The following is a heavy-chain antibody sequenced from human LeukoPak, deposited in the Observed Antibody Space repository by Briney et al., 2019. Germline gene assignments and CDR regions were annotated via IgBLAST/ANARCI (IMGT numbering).Heavy chain of an antibody. V-gene: IGHV3-30*18. J-gene: IGHJ4*02. Sequence: PGGSPRLSCAASGFPFTTFGMHWVRQAPGRGLEWVAAIAYDGSVKYYPDSVKGRLTISRDNSKNTLYLQMNSLRAEDTAVYYCAKDRTVVGATSFDYWGLGTLVTVSS. CDR3: AKDRTVVGATSFDY. CDR1: GFPFTTFG. CDR2: IAYDGSVK. D-gene: IGHD1-26*01.